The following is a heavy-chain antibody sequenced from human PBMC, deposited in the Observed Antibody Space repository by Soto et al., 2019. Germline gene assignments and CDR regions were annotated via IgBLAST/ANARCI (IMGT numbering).Heavy chain of an antibody. CDR2: IDWDDDK. CDR3: AHGSNYYDSSGYYYYYYGMDV. D-gene: IGHD3-22*01. CDR1: GFSLSTSGMC. V-gene: IGHV2-70*12. J-gene: IGHJ6*02. Sequence: SGPTLVNPTQTLTLTCTFSGFSLSTSGMCVSWIRQPPGKALEWLALIDWDDDKYYSTSLKTRLTISKDTSKNQVVLTMTNMDPVDTATYYCAHGSNYYDSSGYYYYYYGMDVWGQGTTVTVSS.